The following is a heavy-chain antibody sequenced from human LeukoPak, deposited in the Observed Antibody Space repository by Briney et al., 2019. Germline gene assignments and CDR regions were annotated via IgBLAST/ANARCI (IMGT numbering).Heavy chain of an antibody. CDR3: ARDRAYLGAFDI. D-gene: IGHD3-16*01. CDR2: ISYDGSNK. J-gene: IGHJ3*02. CDR1: GFTFSSYA. Sequence: GGSLRLSCAASGFTFSSYAMHWVRQAPGKGLEWVAVISYDGSNKYYADSVKGRFTISRDNSKNTLYLQMNSLRAEDTAVYYCARDRAYLGAFDIWGQGTMVTVSS. V-gene: IGHV3-30-3*01.